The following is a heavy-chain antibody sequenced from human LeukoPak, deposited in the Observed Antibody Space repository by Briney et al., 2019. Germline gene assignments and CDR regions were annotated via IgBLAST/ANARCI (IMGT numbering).Heavy chain of an antibody. CDR2: ISSSGDYI. V-gene: IGHV3-21*05. CDR3: ARENIDASGDYYTDYGMDV. D-gene: IGHD3-10*01. J-gene: IGHJ6*02. CDR1: GFTFSSYG. Sequence: GGSLRLSCAASGFTFSSYGMHWVRQAPGKGLEWVSYISSSGDYIYYADSVKGRFTISRDNAKNSLYLQMSSLRAEDTAVYYCARENIDASGDYYTDYGMDVWGQGTTVTVSS.